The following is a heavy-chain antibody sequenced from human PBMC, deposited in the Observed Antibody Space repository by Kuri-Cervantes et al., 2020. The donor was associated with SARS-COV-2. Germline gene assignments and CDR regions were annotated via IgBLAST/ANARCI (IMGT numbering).Heavy chain of an antibody. CDR1: GFTLSSYW. J-gene: IGHJ6*02. CDR3: ARDMPAKDERTYYDFWSGSAPTTIYGMDV. CDR2: IYTDGSST. D-gene: IGHD3-3*01. Sequence: GESLKISCAASGFTLSSYWMDWVRQAPGKGLVWVSRIYTDGSSTYYADSVKGRFTVSRDNAKNSLYLQMNSLRAEDTAVYYRARDMPAKDERTYYDFWSGSAPTTIYGMDVWGQGTTVTVSS. V-gene: IGHV3-74*01.